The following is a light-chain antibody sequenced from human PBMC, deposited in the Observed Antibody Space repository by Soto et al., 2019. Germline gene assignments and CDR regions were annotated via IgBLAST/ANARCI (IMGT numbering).Light chain of an antibody. CDR3: QQYGSSPLT. CDR1: QSVSSSY. V-gene: IGKV3-20*01. J-gene: IGKJ2*01. Sequence: EIVLTQSPGTLSLSPGERATLSCRASQSVSSSYLAWYQKKPGQAPSLLIYGASSRATGIPDRFSGSGPGTDFTLTISSLEPEDSAVYYCQQYGSSPLTFGQGTKLEIK. CDR2: GAS.